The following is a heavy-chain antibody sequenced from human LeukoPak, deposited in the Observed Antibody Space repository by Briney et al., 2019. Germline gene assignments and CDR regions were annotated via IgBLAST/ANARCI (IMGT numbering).Heavy chain of an antibody. D-gene: IGHD2-2*01. CDR1: GFTVSSNY. CDR3: ARERVVVPAAFFDY. Sequence: GGSLRLSCAASGFTVSSNYMSWVRQAPGKGLEWVSVIYSGGSTYYADSVKGRFTISRDNSKNTLYLQMNSLRAEDTAVHYCARERVVVPAAFFDYWGQGTLVTVSS. CDR2: IYSGGST. J-gene: IGHJ4*02. V-gene: IGHV3-66*02.